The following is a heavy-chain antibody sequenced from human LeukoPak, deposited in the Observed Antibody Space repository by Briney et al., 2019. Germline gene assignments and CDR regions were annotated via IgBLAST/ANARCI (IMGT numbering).Heavy chain of an antibody. J-gene: IGHJ5*02. CDR1: GGTFSSYA. D-gene: IGHD4-17*01. CDR2: TIPIFGIA. CDR3: AREATVTTRWFDP. V-gene: IGHV1-69*04. Sequence: SVKVSCKASGGTFSSYAISWVRQAPGQGLEWMGRTIPIFGIANYAQKFQGRVTITADKSTSTAYMELSSLRSEDTAVYYCAREATVTTRWFDPWGQGTLVTVSS.